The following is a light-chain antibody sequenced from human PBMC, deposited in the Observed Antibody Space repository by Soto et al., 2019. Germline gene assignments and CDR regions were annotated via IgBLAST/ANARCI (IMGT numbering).Light chain of an antibody. Sequence: QSALTQPASVSGSPGQSITISCSGNAVSYQLVSWYQQQPGKATKLILYNVTRRPSGVSNRFSGFKSGTTASLKITGLQAEDEADYYCCSFVGVTNDVFGNGTKLTVL. CDR1: GNAVSYQL. CDR2: NVT. J-gene: IGLJ1*01. CDR3: CSFVGVTNDV. V-gene: IGLV2-23*02.